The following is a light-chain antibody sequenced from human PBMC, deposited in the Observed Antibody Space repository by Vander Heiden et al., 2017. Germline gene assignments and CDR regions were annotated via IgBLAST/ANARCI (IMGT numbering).Light chain of an antibody. CDR1: QSVSSSF. J-gene: IGKJ2*01. V-gene: IGKV3-20*01. CDR2: GAS. CDR3: QQYGTSPYT. Sequence: DIVLTQSPGTLSLSPGEIATLSSRASQSVSSSFLAWYQQKPGQAPMLLIYGASSRATGIPDRFSGSGSGTDFTLTISRLEPEDFAVFYCQQYGTSPYTFGQGTKLEIK.